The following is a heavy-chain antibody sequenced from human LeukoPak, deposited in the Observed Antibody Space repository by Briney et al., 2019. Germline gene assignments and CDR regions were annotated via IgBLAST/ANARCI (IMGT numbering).Heavy chain of an antibody. J-gene: IGHJ4*02. CDR1: GFTFDDYA. CDR3: AKGSDGDQNLGTPFDY. CDR2: ISWDGGST. Sequence: PGGSLRLSCAASGFTFDDYAMHWVRQAPGKGLEWVSGISWDGGSTYYADSVKGRFTISRDNSKNSLYLQMNSLRTEDTALYYCAKGSDGDQNLGTPFDYWGQGTLVTVSS. V-gene: IGHV3-43*02. D-gene: IGHD7-27*01.